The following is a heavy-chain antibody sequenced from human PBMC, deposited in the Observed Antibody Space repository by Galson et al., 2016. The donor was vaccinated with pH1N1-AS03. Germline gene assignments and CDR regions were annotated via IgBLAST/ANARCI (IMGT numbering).Heavy chain of an antibody. V-gene: IGHV2-70*04. Sequence: PALVKPTQTLTLTCAFSGFSLSTIGMRVNWVRQPPGKALEWLARIHWDDDKDYRTSLKTRLTISQDTSKNQEVLTMTNMDPVDTATYYCARIRGYTYNFASWGQGTLVTVSS. CDR2: IHWDDDK. CDR1: GFSLSTIGMR. D-gene: IGHD5-18*01. CDR3: ARIRGYTYNFAS. J-gene: IGHJ4*02.